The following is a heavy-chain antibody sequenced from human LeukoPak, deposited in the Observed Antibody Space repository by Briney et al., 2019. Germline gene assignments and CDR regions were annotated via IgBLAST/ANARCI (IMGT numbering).Heavy chain of an antibody. Sequence: GGSLRLSCATSGFTFSSYWMSWVRQAPGKGLEWVANIKQEGSEKYYVDSVKGRFTISRDNAKNSLYLQMNSLRAGDTAVYHCARVRGDYYFDYWGQGTLVTVSS. CDR1: GFTFSSYW. V-gene: IGHV3-7*05. CDR3: ARVRGDYYFDY. J-gene: IGHJ4*02. CDR2: IKQEGSEK. D-gene: IGHD3-16*01.